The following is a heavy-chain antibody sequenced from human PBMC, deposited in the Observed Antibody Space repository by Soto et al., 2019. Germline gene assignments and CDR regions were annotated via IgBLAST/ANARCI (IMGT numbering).Heavy chain of an antibody. CDR1: GFTFTDYY. CDR3: ARERAPDIRFDS. Sequence: QVQLVESGGGLVKPGGSLRLSCAAFGFTFTDYYMSWIRQIPGKGLEWISYISVRGDVIHYIDSVKGRFTISRDNAKNSVFLQMDSLRVEDSAIYYCARERAPDIRFDSWGQGTLVTVSS. CDR2: ISVRGDVI. V-gene: IGHV3-11*01. J-gene: IGHJ5*01. D-gene: IGHD5-12*01.